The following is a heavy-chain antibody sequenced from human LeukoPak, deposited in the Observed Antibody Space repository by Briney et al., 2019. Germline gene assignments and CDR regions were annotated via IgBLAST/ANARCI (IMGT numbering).Heavy chain of an antibody. J-gene: IGHJ4*02. D-gene: IGHD2-15*01. CDR1: GYTFTSYY. V-gene: IGHV1-46*01. Sequence: GSSVKVSCKASGYTFTSYYMHWVRQAPGQGLEWMGIINPSGGSTSYAQKFQGRVTMTRDVSTSTVYMELSSLRSEDTAVYYCARGGYCSGGSCRGPFDYWGQGTLVTVSS. CDR2: INPSGGST. CDR3: ARGGYCSGGSCRGPFDY.